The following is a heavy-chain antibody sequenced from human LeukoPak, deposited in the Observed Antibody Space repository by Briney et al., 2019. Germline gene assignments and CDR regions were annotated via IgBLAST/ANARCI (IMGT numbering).Heavy chain of an antibody. CDR2: ITTYNGNT. Sequence: GASVKVSCKASGYTFTSYPISWVRQAPGQGLEWVGWITTYNGNTNYAQKLQGRVTMITDTSTSTAYMDLRGLRSDDTAVYYCARGYDYGDYVGDFDYWGQETLVTVSS. CDR3: ARGYDYGDYVGDFDY. J-gene: IGHJ4*02. V-gene: IGHV1-18*01. D-gene: IGHD4-17*01. CDR1: GYTFTSYP.